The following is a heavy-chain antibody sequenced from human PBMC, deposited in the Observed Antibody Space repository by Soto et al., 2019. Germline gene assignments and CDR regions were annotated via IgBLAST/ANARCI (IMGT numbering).Heavy chain of an antibody. CDR2: IGTAGDT. D-gene: IGHD6-13*01. CDR1: GFTFSSYD. Sequence: GGSLRLSCAASGFTFSSYDMHWVRQATGKGLEWVSAIGTAGDTYYPGSVKGRFTISRENAKNSLYLQMNSLRAEDTAVYYCASAGIAAAGTERWMGVDYWGQGTLVTVSS. V-gene: IGHV3-13*01. CDR3: ASAGIAAAGTERWMGVDY. J-gene: IGHJ4*02.